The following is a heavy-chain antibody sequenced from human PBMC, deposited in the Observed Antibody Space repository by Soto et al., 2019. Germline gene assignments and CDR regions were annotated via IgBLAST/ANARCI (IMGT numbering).Heavy chain of an antibody. V-gene: IGHV3-23*01. D-gene: IGHD1-26*01. Sequence: WAXRLSCSAAVCTFSIYSIILFRHAPGKGLEWVSAISGSGGSTYYADSVKGRFTISRDNSKNTLYLQMNSLRAEDTALYYCAKVGGSLMSLYDFDSWGQGPQVNV. CDR3: AKVGGSLMSLYDFDS. CDR1: VCTFSIYS. CDR2: ISGSGGST. J-gene: IGHJ4*02.